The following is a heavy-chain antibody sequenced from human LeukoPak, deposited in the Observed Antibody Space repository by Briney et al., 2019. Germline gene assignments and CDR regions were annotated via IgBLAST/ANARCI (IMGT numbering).Heavy chain of an antibody. CDR1: GGSFSGYY. CDR3: ARGTPRKGLRGKNDAFDI. J-gene: IGHJ3*02. Sequence: PSETLSLTCAVYGGSFSGYYWSWIRQPPGEGLEWIGEINHSGSTNYNPSLKSRVTISVDTSKNQFSLKLSSVTAADTAVYYCARGTPRKGLRGKNDAFDIWGQGTMVTVSS. D-gene: IGHD4-17*01. CDR2: INHSGST. V-gene: IGHV4-34*01.